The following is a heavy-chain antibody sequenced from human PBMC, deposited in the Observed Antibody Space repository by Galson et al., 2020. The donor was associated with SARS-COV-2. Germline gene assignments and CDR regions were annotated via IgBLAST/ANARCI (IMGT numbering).Heavy chain of an antibody. CDR1: GGSISSGDYY. J-gene: IGHJ5*02. V-gene: IGHV4-30-4*01. CDR3: ARAGTVTLGDWFDP. D-gene: IGHD4-17*01. Sequence: ETSETLSLTCTVSGGSISSGDYYWSWIRQPPGKGLEWIGYIYYSGSTYYNPSLKSRVTISVDTSKNQFSLKLSSVTAADTAVYYCARAGTVTLGDWFDPWGQGTLVTVSS. CDR2: IYYSGST.